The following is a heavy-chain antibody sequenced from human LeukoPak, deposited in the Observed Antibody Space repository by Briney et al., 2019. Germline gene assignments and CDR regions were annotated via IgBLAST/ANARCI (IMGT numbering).Heavy chain of an antibody. D-gene: IGHD3-16*01. V-gene: IGHV4-38-2*02. Sequence: PSETLSLTCTVSGYSISSGYYWGWIRQPPGKGLEWIGSIYHSGSTYYNPSLKSRVTISVDTAKNQFSLKLSSVTAADTAVYYCARQGGWFDPWGQGTLVTVSS. J-gene: IGHJ5*02. CDR3: ARQGGWFDP. CDR1: GYSISSGYY. CDR2: IYHSGST.